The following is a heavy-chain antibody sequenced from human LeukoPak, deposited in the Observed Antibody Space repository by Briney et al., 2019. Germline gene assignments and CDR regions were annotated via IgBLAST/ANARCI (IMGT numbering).Heavy chain of an antibody. J-gene: IGHJ4*02. Sequence: SQTLSLTCTVSGGSISSGGYYWSWIRQHPGKGLEWIGYIYYSGSTYYNPSLKSRVTISVDTSKNQFSLKLSSVTAADTAVYYCAKASRQGAVASPLDYWGQGTLVTVSS. CDR3: AKASRQGAVASPLDY. CDR2: IYYSGST. D-gene: IGHD6-19*01. CDR1: GGSISSGGYY. V-gene: IGHV4-31*03.